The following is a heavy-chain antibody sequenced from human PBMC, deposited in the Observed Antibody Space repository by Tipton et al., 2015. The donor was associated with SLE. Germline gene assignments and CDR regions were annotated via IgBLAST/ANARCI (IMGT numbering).Heavy chain of an antibody. Sequence: TLSLTCAVSGYSISSGYYWGWIRQPPGKGLEWIGSIYHSGSTYYNPSLKSRVTISVDTSKNQFSLKLSSVTAADTAVYYCARDQSSGWLNLDYWGQGTLVTVSS. J-gene: IGHJ4*02. CDR2: IYHSGST. CDR3: ARDQSSGWLNLDY. CDR1: GYSISSGYY. D-gene: IGHD6-19*01. V-gene: IGHV4-38-2*02.